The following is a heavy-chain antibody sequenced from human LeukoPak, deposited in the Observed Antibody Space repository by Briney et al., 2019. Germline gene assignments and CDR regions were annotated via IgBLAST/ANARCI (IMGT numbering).Heavy chain of an antibody. Sequence: SETLSLTCTVSGGSVNSYYWSWIRQPPGEGLEWIGYIYYSGSTSYNPSLKSRVTMSVDTSKSQLSLKVSSVTAADTAVYYCARWYCISDTCYHMDVWGKGTTVTVSS. V-gene: IGHV4-59*02. CDR3: ARWYCISDTCYHMDV. J-gene: IGHJ6*03. D-gene: IGHD2-2*01. CDR2: IYYSGST. CDR1: GGSVNSYY.